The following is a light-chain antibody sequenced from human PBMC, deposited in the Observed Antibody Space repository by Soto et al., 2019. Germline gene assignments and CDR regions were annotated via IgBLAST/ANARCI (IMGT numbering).Light chain of an antibody. CDR3: QSFDSSLRGSV. CDR1: SSNIGAGYD. J-gene: IGLJ1*01. CDR2: DNS. Sequence: QAVVTQPPSVSGAPGQRVTISCTGSSSNIGAGYDVHWYQQLPGTAPKLLIYDNSNRPSGVPDRFSGSKSGTSASLAITGLQVEDEADYYCQSFDSSLRGSVFGTGTKLTVL. V-gene: IGLV1-40*01.